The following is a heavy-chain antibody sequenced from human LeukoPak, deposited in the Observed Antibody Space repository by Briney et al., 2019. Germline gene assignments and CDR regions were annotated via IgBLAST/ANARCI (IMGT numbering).Heavy chain of an antibody. J-gene: IGHJ4*02. CDR3: ARDSQWELLPHFDY. CDR2: IIPIFGTA. V-gene: IGHV1-69*05. Sequence: SVKVSCKASGGTFSSYAISWVRQAPGQGLECIGRIIPIFGTANYAQKFQGRVTITTDESTSTAYMELSSLRSEDTAVYYCARDSQWELLPHFDYWGQGTLVTVSS. D-gene: IGHD1-26*01. CDR1: GGTFSSYA.